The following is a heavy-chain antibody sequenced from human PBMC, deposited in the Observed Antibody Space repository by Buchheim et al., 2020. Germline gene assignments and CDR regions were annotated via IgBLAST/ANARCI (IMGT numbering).Heavy chain of an antibody. J-gene: IGHJ4*02. Sequence: QVQLVESGGGVVQPGRSLRLSCAASGLTFSSYGMHWVRQAPGKGLEWVAVISYDGSNKYYADSVKGRFTISRDNSKNTLYLQMNSLRAEDTAVYYCAKDGRRYCSSTSCYTIDYWGQGTL. CDR2: ISYDGSNK. V-gene: IGHV3-30*18. CDR3: AKDGRRYCSSTSCYTIDY. CDR1: GLTFSSYG. D-gene: IGHD2-2*02.